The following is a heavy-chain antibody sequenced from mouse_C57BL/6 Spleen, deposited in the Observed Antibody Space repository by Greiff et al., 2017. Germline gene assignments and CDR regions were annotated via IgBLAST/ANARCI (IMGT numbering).Heavy chain of an antibody. V-gene: IGHV14-1*01. Sequence: EVKLMESGAELVRPGASVKLSCTASGFNIKDYYMHWVKQRPEQGLEWIGRIDPEDGDTEYAPKFQGKATMTADTSSNTAYLQLSSLTSEDTAVYYCTTDYYGSSSYYFDYWGQGTTLTVSS. CDR3: TTDYYGSSSYYFDY. J-gene: IGHJ2*01. CDR2: IDPEDGDT. D-gene: IGHD1-1*01. CDR1: GFNIKDYY.